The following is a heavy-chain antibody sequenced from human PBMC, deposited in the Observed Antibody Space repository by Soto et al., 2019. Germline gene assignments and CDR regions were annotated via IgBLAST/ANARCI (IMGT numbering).Heavy chain of an antibody. CDR2: IIPIFGTS. J-gene: IGHJ4*02. CDR3: ASGLPYFDTGGPWSFDY. Sequence: QVQLVQSGAEVRKPRSSVKVSCKSSGGTFSGHALSWVRQAPGQGIEWMGGIIPIFGTSNYAQKLQGRVTITADTSTRTAYMELTSLRSEDTAVYYCASGLPYFDTGGPWSFDYWGQGSLVTVSS. CDR1: GGTFSGHA. V-gene: IGHV1-69*06. D-gene: IGHD3-22*01.